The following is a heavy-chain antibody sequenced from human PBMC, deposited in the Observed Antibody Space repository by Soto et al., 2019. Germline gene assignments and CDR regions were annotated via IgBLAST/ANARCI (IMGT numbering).Heavy chain of an antibody. CDR3: ARGLMEVLSNMDYYFDY. D-gene: IGHD3-10*01. V-gene: IGHV1-2*04. J-gene: IGHJ4*02. Sequence: ASVKVSCKASGFTLGDYYIHWGRQAPGQGPEWMGWINPKNGDTRYAQKFQDWISMTGDTSISSVYMEIKRLTYDDTAVYYCARGLMEVLSNMDYYFDYWGQGSLITVSS. CDR1: GFTLGDYY. CDR2: INPKNGDT.